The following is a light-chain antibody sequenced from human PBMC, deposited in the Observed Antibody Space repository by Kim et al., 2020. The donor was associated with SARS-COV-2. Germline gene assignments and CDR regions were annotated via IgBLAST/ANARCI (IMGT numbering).Light chain of an antibody. V-gene: IGLV3-1*01. CDR2: QDS. J-gene: IGLJ2*01. Sequence: SYELTQPPSVSVSPGQTASITCSGDKLVDKYACWYQQKPGQSPVLVIYQDSKRPSGIPERFSGSHSGNTATLTISGTQAMDEADYYCQAWDSSTVV. CDR1: KLVDKY. CDR3: QAWDSSTVV.